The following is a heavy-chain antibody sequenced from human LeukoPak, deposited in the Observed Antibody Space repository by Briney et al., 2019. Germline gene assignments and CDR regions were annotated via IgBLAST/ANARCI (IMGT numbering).Heavy chain of an antibody. CDR1: GFTFSSYW. Sequence: PGGSLRLSCVASGFTFSSYWMHWVRQAPGKGLVWVSRINSDGRTITYADSVKGRFTISRDNAKNTLYLQMNSLRAEDTAVYYCARDGAYSSSWPIDYWGQGTLVTVSS. CDR3: ARDGAYSSSWPIDY. V-gene: IGHV3-74*01. J-gene: IGHJ4*02. CDR2: INSDGRTI. D-gene: IGHD6-13*01.